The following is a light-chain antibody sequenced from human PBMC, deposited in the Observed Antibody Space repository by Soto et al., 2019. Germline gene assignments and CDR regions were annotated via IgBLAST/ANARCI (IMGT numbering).Light chain of an antibody. V-gene: IGLV2-11*01. CDR1: SSDVGGYNY. Sequence: QSALTQPRSVSGSPGQSVTISCTGTSSDVGGYNYVSWYQQHPGKAPKLMICDVSKRPSGVPDRFSGSKSGNAASLTISRLQAEDEADYYCCSYAGGPYVFGTGTKLTVL. J-gene: IGLJ1*01. CDR2: DVS. CDR3: CSYAGGPYV.